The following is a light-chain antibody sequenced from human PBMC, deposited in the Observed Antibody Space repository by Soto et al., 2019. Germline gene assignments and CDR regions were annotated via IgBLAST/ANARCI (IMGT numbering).Light chain of an antibody. Sequence: EVVMTQSPATLSVSPGDRATLSCRASQSVDTNVAWYQQKPGQAPRLLVYGASTRATGIPARFTGFGSGTDFTLNISGLQSDDFAVYYCQQYYHWPPYTFGQGTKLQIK. CDR3: QQYYHWPPYT. V-gene: IGKV3-15*01. J-gene: IGKJ2*01. CDR1: QSVDTN. CDR2: GAS.